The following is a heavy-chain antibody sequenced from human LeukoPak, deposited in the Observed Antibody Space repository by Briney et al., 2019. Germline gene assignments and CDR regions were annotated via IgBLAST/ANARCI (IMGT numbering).Heavy chain of an antibody. V-gene: IGHV3-23*01. J-gene: IGHJ4*02. CDR1: GFTFSSYA. Sequence: GGSLRLSCAASGFTFSSYAMSWVRQAPGKGLEWVSAISGSGGSTYYADSVKGRFTISRDNSKNTLYLQMNSLRAEDTAVYYCAKDLVDIVATDLGYWGQGTLVTVSS. CDR3: AKDLVDIVATDLGY. D-gene: IGHD5-12*01. CDR2: ISGSGGST.